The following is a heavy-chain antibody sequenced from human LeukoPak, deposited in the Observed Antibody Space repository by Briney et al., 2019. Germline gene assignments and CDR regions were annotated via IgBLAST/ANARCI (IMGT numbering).Heavy chain of an antibody. CDR2: ISSSSSYI. V-gene: IGHV3-21*01. D-gene: IGHD1-26*01. CDR3: AREGIVGATTDAFDI. CDR1: GFTFSSYS. Sequence: PGGSLRLSCAASGFTFSSYSMNWVRQAPGKGLEWVSSISSSSSYIYYADSVKGRFTISRDNAKNTLYLQMNRLRAEDTAVYYCAREGIVGATTDAFDIWGQGTMVTVSS. J-gene: IGHJ3*02.